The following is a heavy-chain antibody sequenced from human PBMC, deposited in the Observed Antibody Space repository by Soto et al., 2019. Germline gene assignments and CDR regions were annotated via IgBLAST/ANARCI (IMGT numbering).Heavy chain of an antibody. V-gene: IGHV3-30*18. J-gene: IGHJ4*02. CDR2: ISYDGSNK. D-gene: IGHD3-10*01. CDR1: GFTFSSYG. Sequence: QVQLVESGGGVVQPGRSLRLSCAASGFTFSSYGMHWVRQAPGKGLEWVAVISYDGSNKYYADSVKGRFTISRDNSKNTLYLQMNSLRAEDTAVYYCAKDPSPYYYGSGSAVYWGQGTLVTVSS. CDR3: AKDPSPYYYGSGSAVY.